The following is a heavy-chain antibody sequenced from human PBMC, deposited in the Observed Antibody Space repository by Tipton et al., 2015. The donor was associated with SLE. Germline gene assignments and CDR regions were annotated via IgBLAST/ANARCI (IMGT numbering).Heavy chain of an antibody. Sequence: LRLSCTVSGGSISSRSHYWGWIRQPPGKGLEWIGSIHYSGGTYYNPSLKSRAIISVDTSKNHFSLKLTSVTAADTAVYYSTRGPDCSGGSCQIDYWGQGILVTVSS. D-gene: IGHD2-15*01. CDR3: TRGPDCSGGSCQIDY. CDR1: GGSISSRSHY. J-gene: IGHJ4*02. V-gene: IGHV4-39*07. CDR2: IHYSGGT.